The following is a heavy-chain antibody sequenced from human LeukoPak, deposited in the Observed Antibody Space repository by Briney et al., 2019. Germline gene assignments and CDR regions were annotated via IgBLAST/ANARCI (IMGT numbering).Heavy chain of an antibody. CDR2: IIPIFGTA. V-gene: IGHV1-69*06. Sequence: ASVKVSCKASGGTFSSYAISWVRQAPGQGLEWMGGIIPIFGTANYAQKFQGRVTITADKSTSTAYMELSSLRSEDTAVYYCARGIAAAGYFDYWGQGTLVTVSS. CDR1: GGTFSSYA. CDR3: ARGIAAAGYFDY. D-gene: IGHD6-13*01. J-gene: IGHJ4*02.